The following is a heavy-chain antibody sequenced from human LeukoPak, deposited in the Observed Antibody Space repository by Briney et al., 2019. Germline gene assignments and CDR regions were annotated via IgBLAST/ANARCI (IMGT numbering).Heavy chain of an antibody. J-gene: IGHJ4*02. CDR1: GFIFSNYG. CDR3: ARDERHYFDY. Sequence: GGSLRLSCAASGFIFSNYGMHWVRQAPGKGLEWVAVIWYDESNKYYADSVKGRFTISRDNSKNTLYLQMNSLRAEDTAVYYCARDERHYFDYWGQGTLVTVSS. V-gene: IGHV3-33*01. CDR2: IWYDESNK.